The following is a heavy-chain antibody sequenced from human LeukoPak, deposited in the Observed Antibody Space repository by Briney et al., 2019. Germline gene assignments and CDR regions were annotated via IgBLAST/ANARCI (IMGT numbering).Heavy chain of an antibody. J-gene: IGHJ3*02. CDR1: GYTFTSYG. Sequence: ASVKVSCKASGYTFTSYGISWVRQAPGQGLEGMGWISAYNGNTNYAQKLQGRVTMTTDTSTSTAYMELRSLRSDDTAVYYCAREPTYYYDSSGRDAFDIWGQGTMVTVSS. CDR2: ISAYNGNT. D-gene: IGHD3-22*01. CDR3: AREPTYYYDSSGRDAFDI. V-gene: IGHV1-18*01.